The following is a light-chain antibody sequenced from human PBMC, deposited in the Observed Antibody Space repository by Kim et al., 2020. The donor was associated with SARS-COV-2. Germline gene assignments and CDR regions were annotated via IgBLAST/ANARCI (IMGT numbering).Light chain of an antibody. J-gene: IGLJ2*01. Sequence: SSELTQDPAVSVALGQTVRITCQGDSLKNYYATWYQQKPGQAPVVVIYGKNSRPSEIPDRFSGSSSGNTASLTITGAQAEDEADYYCNSRDISGDPVIFG. CDR2: GKN. CDR3: NSRDISGDPVI. V-gene: IGLV3-19*01. CDR1: SLKNYY.